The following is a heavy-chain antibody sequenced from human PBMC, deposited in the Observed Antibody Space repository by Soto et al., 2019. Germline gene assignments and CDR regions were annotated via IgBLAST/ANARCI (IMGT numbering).Heavy chain of an antibody. CDR1: GFSFNTYA. CDR2: ISGDDGIT. CDR3: AKDALEPRSELGSYNPHDV. D-gene: IGHD3-10*01. J-gene: IGHJ3*01. Sequence: EVQLLESGGGLVQPGGSLRLSCAASGFSFNTYAMNWIRQVPGKGLEWLSGISGDDGITYSADSVKGRFTISRDTSKNTVYLQINGLSAEDTAVYYCAKDALEPRSELGSYNPHDVWGQGTLVTVSS. V-gene: IGHV3-23*01.